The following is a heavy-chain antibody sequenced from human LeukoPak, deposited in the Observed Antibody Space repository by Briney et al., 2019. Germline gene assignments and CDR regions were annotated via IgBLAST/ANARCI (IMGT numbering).Heavy chain of an antibody. Sequence: SETLSLTCAVYRGSFSGYNSNWIPHPPRKGLGWIGEISHSGSTSYNPSLKSRVNISVDTSKHQFSLQLNSVTAADTAVYYCASRPDGFDIWGQGTLVTVYS. V-gene: IGHV4-34*01. CDR1: RGSFSGYN. J-gene: IGHJ3*02. CDR2: ISHSGST. CDR3: ASRPDGFDI.